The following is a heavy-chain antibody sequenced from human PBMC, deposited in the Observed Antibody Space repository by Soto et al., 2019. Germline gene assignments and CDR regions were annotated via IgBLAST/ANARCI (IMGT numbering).Heavy chain of an antibody. CDR2: ITDSGDDT. Sequence: GGSLRLSCAASGFTFNNYAMGWVRQAPGKGLEWVSAITDSGDDTYYIDSVKGRFTISRDNSKSTLYLQMNSLRAEDTAVYYCAKLGSSSWSPHYYFDYWGQGTLVTVSS. CDR1: GFTFNNYA. CDR3: AKLGSSSWSPHYYFDY. V-gene: IGHV3-23*01. D-gene: IGHD2-2*01. J-gene: IGHJ4*02.